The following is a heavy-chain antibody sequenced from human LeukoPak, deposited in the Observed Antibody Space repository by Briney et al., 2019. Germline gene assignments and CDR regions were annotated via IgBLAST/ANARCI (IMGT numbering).Heavy chain of an antibody. Sequence: PSETPSLTCTVSGGSISSGGYYWSWIRQHPGKGLEWIGYIYYSGSTYYNPSLKSRVTISVDTSKNQFSLKLSSVTAADTAVYYCARYCSSTSCTYYYYYGMDVWGKGTTVTVSS. CDR2: IYYSGST. D-gene: IGHD2-2*01. CDR1: GGSISSGGYY. CDR3: ARYCSSTSCTYYYYYGMDV. V-gene: IGHV4-31*03. J-gene: IGHJ6*04.